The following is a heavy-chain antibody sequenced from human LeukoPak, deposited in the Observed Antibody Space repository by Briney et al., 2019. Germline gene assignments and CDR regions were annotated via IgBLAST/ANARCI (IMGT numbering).Heavy chain of an antibody. Sequence: ASVKVSCKASGYTFTSYGISWVRQAPGQGLEWMGWISAYNGNTNYAQKLQGRVTMTTDTSTSTAYMELRSLRSDDTAVYYCARGPDYYDSSGYSYITPHQDYWGQGTVVSVSS. CDR3: ARGPDYYDSSGYSYITPHQDY. CDR2: ISAYNGNT. CDR1: GYTFTSYG. V-gene: IGHV1-18*01. D-gene: IGHD3-22*01. J-gene: IGHJ4*02.